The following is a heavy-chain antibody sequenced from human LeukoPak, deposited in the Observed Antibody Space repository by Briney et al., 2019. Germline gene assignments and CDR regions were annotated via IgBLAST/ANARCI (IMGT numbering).Heavy chain of an antibody. CDR3: VGGLRYYYDSSGSARGY. V-gene: IGHV3-74*01. J-gene: IGHJ4*02. CDR2: INSDGSST. D-gene: IGHD3-22*01. Sequence: PGGSLRLSCAASGFTFSSYWMNWVRQAPGKGLVWVSRINSDGSSTSYADSVKGRFTISRDNAKHTLYLQMNSLRAEDTAVYYCVGGLRYYYDSSGSARGYWGQGTLVTVSS. CDR1: GFTFSSYW.